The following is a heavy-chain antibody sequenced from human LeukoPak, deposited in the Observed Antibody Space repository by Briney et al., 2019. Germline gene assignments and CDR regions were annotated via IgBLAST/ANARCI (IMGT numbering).Heavy chain of an antibody. Sequence: PSETLSLTCAVYGGSFSGYSWGWIRQPPGKGLEWIGYFFYTGNTYYNASLKSRVTISVDTSKNQFSLKVSSVTAADTAVYYCARQTGSGLFILPGGQGTLVTVSS. CDR2: FFYTGNT. CDR3: ARQTGSGLFILP. D-gene: IGHD3/OR15-3a*01. J-gene: IGHJ4*02. CDR1: GGSFSGYS. V-gene: IGHV4-59*08.